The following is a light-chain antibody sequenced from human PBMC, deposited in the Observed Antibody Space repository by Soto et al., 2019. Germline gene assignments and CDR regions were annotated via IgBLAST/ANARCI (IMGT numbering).Light chain of an antibody. Sequence: DIQMTQSPSTLSASVGDRVTITCRASQSISSWLAWYQQKPGKAPKLLIYKASSLESGVPSRFSGSGSGTEFTLTISSLPPDDLANYYCQQYNSYSPYTFGQGTKLELK. CDR3: QQYNSYSPYT. CDR1: QSISSW. V-gene: IGKV1-5*03. CDR2: KAS. J-gene: IGKJ2*01.